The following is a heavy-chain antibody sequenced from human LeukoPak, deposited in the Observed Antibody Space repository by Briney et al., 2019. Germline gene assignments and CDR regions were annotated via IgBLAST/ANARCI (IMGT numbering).Heavy chain of an antibody. CDR3: AKDLEYGSSPYYYGMDV. V-gene: IGHV3-30*18. D-gene: IGHD6-13*01. J-gene: IGHJ6*02. Sequence: PGRSLRLSCAASGFTFSSYAMHWVRQAPGKGLHWVAVISYDGSNTYYADSVKGRFTISRDISKNTLYLQMNSLRIEDTAVYYCAKDLEYGSSPYYYGMDVWGQGTTVTVSS. CDR1: GFTFSSYA. CDR2: ISYDGSNT.